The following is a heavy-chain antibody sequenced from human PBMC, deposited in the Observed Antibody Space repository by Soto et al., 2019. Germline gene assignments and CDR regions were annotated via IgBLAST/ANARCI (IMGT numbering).Heavy chain of an antibody. Sequence: QVQLVQSGTEVEKPGASVTVSCKASGYTFTSYGISWVRQAPGQGLEWMGWISAYNGNTNYAQKLPGRVTMTTDTSTSTAYMELRSLRSDDTAVYYCARDLGDYGDYDWFDPWGQGTLVTVSS. CDR3: ARDLGDYGDYDWFDP. CDR2: ISAYNGNT. V-gene: IGHV1-18*01. J-gene: IGHJ5*02. D-gene: IGHD4-17*01. CDR1: GYTFTSYG.